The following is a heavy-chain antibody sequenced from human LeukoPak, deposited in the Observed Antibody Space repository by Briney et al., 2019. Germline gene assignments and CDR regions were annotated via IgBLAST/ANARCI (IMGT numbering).Heavy chain of an antibody. J-gene: IGHJ1*01. CDR3: ARVVQSTDSSGFYLPEYFQH. D-gene: IGHD3-22*01. CDR2: IYYSGST. V-gene: IGHV4-59*08. Sequence: PSETLSLTCTVSGGSISSYYWSWIRQSPGKGLEWIGYIYYSGSTNYNPSLKSRVTISVDTSKNQFSLKLRSVTAADTAVYYCARVVQSTDSSGFYLPEYFQHWGQGTLVTVSS. CDR1: GGSISSYY.